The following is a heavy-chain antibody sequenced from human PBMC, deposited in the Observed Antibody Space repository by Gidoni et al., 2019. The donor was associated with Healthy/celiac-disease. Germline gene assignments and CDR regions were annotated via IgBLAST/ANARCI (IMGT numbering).Heavy chain of an antibody. J-gene: IGHJ6*02. CDR3: ARGDAKDSYYDLFSRPYGMDV. V-gene: IGHV3-21*01. CDR2: ISSSSSYI. CDR1: GFTFSSYS. Sequence: EVQLVESGGGLVKPGGSLRLSCAASGFTFSSYSMNWVRQAPGKGLEWVSSISSSSSYIYYADSVKGRFTISRDNAKNSLYLQMNSLRAEDTAVYYCARGDAKDSYYDLFSRPYGMDVWGQGTTVTVSS. D-gene: IGHD3-9*01.